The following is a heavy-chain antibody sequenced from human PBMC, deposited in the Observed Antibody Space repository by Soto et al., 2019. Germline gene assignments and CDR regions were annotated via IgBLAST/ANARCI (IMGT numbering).Heavy chain of an antibody. J-gene: IGHJ4*02. D-gene: IGHD3-22*01. Sequence: GSLRLSCAASGFTFSSYWMHWVRQAPGKGLVWVSRINSDGSSTSYADSVKGRFTISRDNAKNTLYLQMNSLRAEDTAVYYCSIRASYYDSSGYFDYWAREPWSPSP. CDR3: SIRASYYDSSGYFDY. CDR2: INSDGSST. V-gene: IGHV3-74*01. CDR1: GFTFSSYW.